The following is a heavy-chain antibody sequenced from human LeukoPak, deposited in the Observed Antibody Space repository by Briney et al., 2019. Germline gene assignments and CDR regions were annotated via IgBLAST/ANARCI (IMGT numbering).Heavy chain of an antibody. D-gene: IGHD5-18*01. V-gene: IGHV4-4*07. J-gene: IGHJ3*02. CDR2: VYTNGNT. CDR1: GDSIKSYY. Sequence: SETLSLTCIVSGDSIKSYYWSWIRQPAGKGLEWIGRVYTNGNTNYNPSLKSRVTMSIDTSRNQFSLTLTSLTAVDTAVYYCASVHTYASDASDMWGQGTMVTVSS. CDR3: ASVHTYASDASDM.